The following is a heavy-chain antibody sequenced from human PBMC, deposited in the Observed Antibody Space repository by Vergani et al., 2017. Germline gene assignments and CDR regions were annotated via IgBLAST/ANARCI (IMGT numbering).Heavy chain of an antibody. D-gene: IGHD6-13*01. CDR2: IIPILGIA. Sequence: QVQLVQSGAEVKKPGSSVKVSCKASGGTFSSYAISWVRQAPGQGLEWMGRIIPILGIANYAQKVQGRVTITADKSTSTAYMELSSLRSEDTAVDYWASSYSSSWPDWFQHWGQGTLVTVSS. CDR1: GGTFSSYA. CDR3: ASSYSSSWPDWFQH. J-gene: IGHJ1*01. V-gene: IGHV1-69*04.